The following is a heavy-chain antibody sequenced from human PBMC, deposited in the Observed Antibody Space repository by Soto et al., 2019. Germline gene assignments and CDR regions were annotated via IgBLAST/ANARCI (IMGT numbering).Heavy chain of an antibody. CDR1: GSTFRPFV. D-gene: IGHD1-1*01. CDR2: INSGNGNT. CDR3: ARAGNEYHHFYGVDV. Sequence: QVQPVQSGTEVKEPGASVKVSCRASGSTFRPFVIHWVRQAPGQSLEWMGWINSGNGNTKYSEDFQGRVTITRDTSASTIYMEMSGLRMEDTAVYYCARAGNEYHHFYGVDVWGPGTTVTV. J-gene: IGHJ6*02. V-gene: IGHV1-3*01.